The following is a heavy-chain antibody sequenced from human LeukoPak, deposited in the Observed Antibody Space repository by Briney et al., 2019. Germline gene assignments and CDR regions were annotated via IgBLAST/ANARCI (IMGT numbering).Heavy chain of an antibody. J-gene: IGHJ4*02. D-gene: IGHD6-13*01. Sequence: PGGSLRLSCAASGFTVSDNYVSWVRQAPGKGLEWVSVISGSGGSTNYADSVKGRFTISRDNSKNTLYLQMNSLRAEDTAVYYCGVYSSSWHDYWGQGTLITVSS. V-gene: IGHV3-23*01. CDR2: ISGSGGST. CDR1: GFTVSDNY. CDR3: GVYSSSWHDY.